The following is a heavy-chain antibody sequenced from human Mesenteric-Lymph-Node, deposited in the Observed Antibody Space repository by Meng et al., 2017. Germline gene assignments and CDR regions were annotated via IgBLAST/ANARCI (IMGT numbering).Heavy chain of an antibody. CDR3: AREHYDFWSGYYMFDP. CDR2: INAGNGNT. J-gene: IGHJ5*02. CDR1: GYTFTSYA. V-gene: IGHV1-3*01. D-gene: IGHD3-3*01. Sequence: QVQVVQSGAEVKKPGASVKVSCKASGYTFTSYAMHWVRQAPGQRLEWMGWINAGNGNTKYSQKFQGRVTITRDTSASTAYMELSSLRSEDTAVYYCAREHYDFWSGYYMFDPWGQGTLVTVFS.